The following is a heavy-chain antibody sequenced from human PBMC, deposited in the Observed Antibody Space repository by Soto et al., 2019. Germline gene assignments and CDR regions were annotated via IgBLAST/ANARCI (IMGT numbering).Heavy chain of an antibody. J-gene: IGHJ4*02. D-gene: IGHD3-3*01. V-gene: IGHV3-49*04. Sequence: GGSLRLSCTASGFTFGDYAVSWVRQAPGKGLEWVGFIRSKAYGGTTEYAASVKGRFTISRDDSKSIAYLQMNSLKTEDTAVYYCTRDLPRGDLTYYDLWSGYLNFDYWGQGTLVTVSS. CDR1: GFTFGDYA. CDR3: TRDLPRGDLTYYDLWSGYLNFDY. CDR2: IRSKAYGGTT.